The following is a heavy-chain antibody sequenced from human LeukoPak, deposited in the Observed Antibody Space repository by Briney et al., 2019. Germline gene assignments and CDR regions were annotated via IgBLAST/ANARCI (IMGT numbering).Heavy chain of an antibody. CDR2: IKQDGSEK. D-gene: IGHD3-22*01. Sequence: GGSLRLSCAASGFTFSNYWMSWVRQAPGKGLEWVANIKQDGSEKYYVDSVKGRFTISRDNAKNSLYLQMNSLRAEDTAVYYCARNDYYDSSGYYYPRLGYFQHWGQGTLVTVSS. CDR3: ARNDYYDSSGYYYPRLGYFQH. V-gene: IGHV3-7*01. J-gene: IGHJ1*01. CDR1: GFTFSNYW.